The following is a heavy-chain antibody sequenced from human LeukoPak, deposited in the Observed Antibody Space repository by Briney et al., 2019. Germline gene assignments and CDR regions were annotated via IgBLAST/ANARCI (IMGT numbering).Heavy chain of an antibody. CDR3: AKDHCSSTSCFYFDY. J-gene: IGHJ4*02. V-gene: IGHV3-30*02. D-gene: IGHD2-2*01. CDR2: IRYDGSNK. CDR1: GFTFTSYG. Sequence: TGGSLRLSCAASGFTFTSYGMHWVRQAPGKGLEWVVFIRYDGSNKYYADSVKGRFTISRDNTLYLQMNSLRAEDTAVYYCAKDHCSSTSCFYFDYWGQGTLVTVSS.